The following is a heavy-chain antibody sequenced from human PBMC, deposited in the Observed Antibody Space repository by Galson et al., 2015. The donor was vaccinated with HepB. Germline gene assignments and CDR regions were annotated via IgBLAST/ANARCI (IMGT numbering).Heavy chain of an antibody. V-gene: IGHV4-34*01. Sequence: LRLSCAASGFTFSTYAMHWIRQPPGKGLEWIGEINHSGITNYNPSLKSRVTISVDTSKNQFSLKLNSVTAADTAVYFCARGDSGDSYYMDVWGKGTTVTVSS. CDR1: GFTFSTYA. CDR2: INHSGIT. CDR3: ARGDSGDSYYMDV. D-gene: IGHD4-17*01. J-gene: IGHJ6*03.